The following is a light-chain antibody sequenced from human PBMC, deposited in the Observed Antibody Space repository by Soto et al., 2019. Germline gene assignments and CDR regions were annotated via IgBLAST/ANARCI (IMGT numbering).Light chain of an antibody. CDR2: DVN. CDR3: TSWTTSTNMI. CDR1: SSDIGAYNF. J-gene: IGLJ2*01. Sequence: QSVLTQPASVSGSPGQSITISCTGTSSDIGAYNFVAWYQQHPGKAPKLMLYDVNIRPSGVSNRFSGSKSGNTASLTISGLQAENEAEYYCTSWTTSTNMIFGGETNLTVL. V-gene: IGLV2-14*03.